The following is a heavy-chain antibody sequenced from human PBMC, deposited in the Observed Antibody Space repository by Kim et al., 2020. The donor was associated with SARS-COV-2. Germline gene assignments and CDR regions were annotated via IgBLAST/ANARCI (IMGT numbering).Heavy chain of an antibody. V-gene: IGHV4-34*01. Sequence: SETLSLTCAVYGGSFSGYYWSWIRQPPGKGLEWIGEINHSGSTNYNPSLKSRVTISVDTSKNQFSLKLSSVTAADTAVYYCARGSPSLLYGMDVWGQGTTVTVSS. CDR1: GGSFSGYY. CDR2: INHSGST. CDR3: ARGSPSLLYGMDV. J-gene: IGHJ6*02.